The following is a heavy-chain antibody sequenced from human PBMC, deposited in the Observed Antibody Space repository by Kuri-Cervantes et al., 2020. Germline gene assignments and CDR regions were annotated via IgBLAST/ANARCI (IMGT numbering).Heavy chain of an antibody. CDR1: GFTVSSNY. Sequence: GALKISCAASGFTVSSNYMSWVRQAPGKGLEWVSVIYSGGSTYYADSVKGRFTISRDNSKNTLYLQMNSLRAEDTAVYYCARDWGGDYSDYWGQGTLVTVSS. D-gene: IGHD3-16*01. CDR2: IYSGGST. V-gene: IGHV3-53*01. CDR3: ARDWGGDYSDY. J-gene: IGHJ4*02.